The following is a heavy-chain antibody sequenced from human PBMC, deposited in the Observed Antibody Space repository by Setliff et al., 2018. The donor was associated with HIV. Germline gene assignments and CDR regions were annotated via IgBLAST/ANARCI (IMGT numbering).Heavy chain of an antibody. Sequence: GASVKVSCKISGYTLTELSIHWVRQAPGKGLEWMANFDPEDGETFYAQKFQGRLTMTEDASTDTAYMELSSLTSEDTAIYFCATAQLLLGGSYSDYWGQGTLGTV. D-gene: IGHD1-26*01. CDR1: GYTLTELS. CDR2: FDPEDGET. J-gene: IGHJ4*02. CDR3: ATAQLLLGGSYSDY. V-gene: IGHV1-24*01.